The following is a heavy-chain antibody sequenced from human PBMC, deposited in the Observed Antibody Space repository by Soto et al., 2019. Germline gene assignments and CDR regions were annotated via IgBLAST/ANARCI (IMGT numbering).Heavy chain of an antibody. CDR3: AKDRQFRSYYESAGHYND. V-gene: IGHV3-23*01. J-gene: IGHJ4*02. CDR2: ISGRGGVT. CDR1: GFTFRNQD. D-gene: IGHD3-22*01. Sequence: EVQLLESGGGLVQPGGSLRLTCVGSGFTFRNQDMRWVRQAPGKRLEWVPGISGRGGVTDYADSVKGRVNISRDNSKNTLYLQMNHLRANDTAVYYCAKDRQFRSYYESAGHYNDWGQGTLVTVSS.